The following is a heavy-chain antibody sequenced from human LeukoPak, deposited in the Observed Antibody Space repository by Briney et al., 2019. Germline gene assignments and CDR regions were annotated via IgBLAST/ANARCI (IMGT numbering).Heavy chain of an antibody. CDR2: ISGSGGST. Sequence: GGSLRLSCAASGFTFSSYGMSWVRQAPGKGLEWVSAISGSGGSTYYADSVKGRFTISRDNSKNTLYLQMNSLRAEDTAVYYCAKDLDFWSGSQFDYWGQGTLVTVSS. J-gene: IGHJ4*02. CDR3: AKDLDFWSGSQFDY. V-gene: IGHV3-23*01. CDR1: GFTFSSYG. D-gene: IGHD3-3*01.